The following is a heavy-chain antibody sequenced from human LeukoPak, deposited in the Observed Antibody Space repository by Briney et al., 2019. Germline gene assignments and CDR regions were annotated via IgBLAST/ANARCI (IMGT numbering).Heavy chain of an antibody. D-gene: IGHD3-22*01. V-gene: IGHV3-73*01. Sequence: GGSLKLSCAASGFTFSGSTMYWVRQASGKGLEWIGRIRSKGNNYAAAYAASVKGRFTISRDDSKNTAFLQMNSLKSEGTAVYYCARYSSGYYHFDYWGQGTLVTVSS. CDR1: GFTFSGST. J-gene: IGHJ4*02. CDR3: ARYSSGYYHFDY. CDR2: IRSKGNNYAA.